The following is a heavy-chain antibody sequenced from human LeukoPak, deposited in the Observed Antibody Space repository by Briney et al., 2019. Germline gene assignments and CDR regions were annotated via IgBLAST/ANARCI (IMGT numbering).Heavy chain of an antibody. CDR2: IKQDESEK. V-gene: IGHV3-7*03. J-gene: IGHJ4*02. Sequence: GGSLRLSCEASGFTFNNYWMSWFRQAPGKGLEWVANIKQDESEKNYVDSVKGRFTISRDNSKNTLYLQMNSLRAEDTAVYYCAKVTYGSGTYGAFVSWGQGTLVTVSS. CDR1: GFTFNNYW. CDR3: AKVTYGSGTYGAFVS. D-gene: IGHD3-10*01.